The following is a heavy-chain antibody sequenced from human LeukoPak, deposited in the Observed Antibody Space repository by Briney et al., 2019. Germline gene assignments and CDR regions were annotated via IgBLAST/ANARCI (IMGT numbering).Heavy chain of an antibody. V-gene: IGHV4-59*01. CDR3: ASMDTAMVNVDY. Sequence: SETLSLTCTVSGGSISSYYWSWIRQPPGKGLEWIGYIYCSGSTNYNPSLKSRVTISVDTSKNQFSLKLSSVTAADTAVYYCASMDTAMVNVDYWGQGTLVTVSS. CDR1: GGSISSYY. CDR2: IYCSGST. D-gene: IGHD5-18*01. J-gene: IGHJ4*02.